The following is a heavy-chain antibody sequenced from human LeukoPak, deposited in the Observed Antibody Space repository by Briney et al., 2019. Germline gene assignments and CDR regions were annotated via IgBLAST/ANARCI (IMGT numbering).Heavy chain of an antibody. J-gene: IGHJ4*02. D-gene: IGHD1-26*01. CDR2: IWYDGGNQ. CDR1: GFTFSSYG. Sequence: PGRSLRLSCAASGFTFSSYGMHWVRQAPGKGLEWVAVIWYDGGNQYYADSVKGRFTISRDNSKNTLYLQMNSLRAEDTAVYYCAGGSPYYFDYWGQGTLVTVSS. V-gene: IGHV3-33*01. CDR3: AGGSPYYFDY.